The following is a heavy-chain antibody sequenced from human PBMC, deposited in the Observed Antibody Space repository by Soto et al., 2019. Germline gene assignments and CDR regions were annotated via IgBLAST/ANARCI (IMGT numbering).Heavy chain of an antibody. CDR2: INAGYGNT. J-gene: IGHJ4*02. CDR1: GYTFTSYA. CDR3: ARGARTAAAHTDLNY. V-gene: IGHV1-3*01. D-gene: IGHD6-13*01. Sequence: ASVKISCKASGYTFTSYAMHWVRQAPGQRLESMGWINAGYGNTKYSQKVKGRVTITRDTSAITAYIELSSLRSEDTSVYYWARGARTAAAHTDLNYLRQRTLVTFSS.